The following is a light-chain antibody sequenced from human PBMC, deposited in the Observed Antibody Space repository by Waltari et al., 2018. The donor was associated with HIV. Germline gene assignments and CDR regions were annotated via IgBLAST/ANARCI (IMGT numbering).Light chain of an antibody. Sequence: SYELTQPPSVSVSPGQTASITCSGDNLGDKYVCWSQQKPGQSPVLVIYQDSKRPSGFPDRFSGSNSGNTATLTISGTQAMDGADYYCQAWDSSTYVVFGGGTKLTVL. V-gene: IGLV3-1*01. CDR1: NLGDKY. J-gene: IGLJ2*01. CDR3: QAWDSSTYVV. CDR2: QDS.